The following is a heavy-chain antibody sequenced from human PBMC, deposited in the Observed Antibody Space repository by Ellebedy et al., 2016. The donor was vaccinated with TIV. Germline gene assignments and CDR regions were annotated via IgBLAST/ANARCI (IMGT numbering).Heavy chain of an antibody. CDR2: IRPDGIDK. Sequence: PGGSLRLSCAASGFTFSQHYMSWVRQAPGKGPEWVANIRPDGIDKNYVDSVRGRFTISRDNAGNSLYLQMNSLRVDDTAVYYCARDAAGNGGKLDYWGQGALVTVSS. V-gene: IGHV3-7*03. J-gene: IGHJ4*02. CDR3: ARDAAGNGGKLDY. D-gene: IGHD4-23*01. CDR1: GFTFSQHY.